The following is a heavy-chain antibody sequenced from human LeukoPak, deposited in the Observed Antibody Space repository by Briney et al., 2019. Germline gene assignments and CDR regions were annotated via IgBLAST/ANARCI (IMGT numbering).Heavy chain of an antibody. CDR3: ARAGDRYSYGYLYC. D-gene: IGHD5-18*01. J-gene: IGHJ4*02. CDR2: IRYDGNNI. V-gene: IGHV3-30*02. Sequence: GGSLRLSCAASGFTFSTSGMHWVRQAPGKGLEWVAFIRYDGNNIYYSDSVKGRFTISRDNSKNTLYLQMNSLRTEDTAVYYCARAGDRYSYGYLYCWGQGTLVAVSS. CDR1: GFTFSTSG.